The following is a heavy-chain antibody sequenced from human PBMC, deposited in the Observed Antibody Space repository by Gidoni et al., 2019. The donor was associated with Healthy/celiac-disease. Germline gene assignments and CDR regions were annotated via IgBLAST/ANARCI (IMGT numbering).Heavy chain of an antibody. CDR3: ARDTRRINYYDSSGYHYPLY. J-gene: IGHJ4*02. CDR2: IWYDESNK. V-gene: IGHV3-33*01. D-gene: IGHD3-22*01. CDR1: GFTFSTYR. Sequence: QVQLVASGGCVVNPGRSLRLSCAASGFTFSTYRMHWVRQAPGKGLEWVEVIWYDESNKYYADSVKGRFTISRDNSKNTLYLKMNSLRAEDTAGYYCARDTRRINYYDSSGYHYPLYWGQGTLVTVSS.